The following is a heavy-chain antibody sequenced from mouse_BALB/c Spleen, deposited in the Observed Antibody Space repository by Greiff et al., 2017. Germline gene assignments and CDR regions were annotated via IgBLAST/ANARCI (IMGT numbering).Heavy chain of an antibody. D-gene: IGHD3-2*01. V-gene: IGHV1-55*01. CDR2: IYPGSGST. J-gene: IGHJ3*01. CDR1: GYNFTSYW. Sequence: QVQLQQPGAELVKPGTSVKLSCKASGYNFTSYWINWVKLRPGQGLEWIGDIYPGSGSTNYNEKFKSKATLTVDTSSSTAYMQLSSLASEDSALYYCARDSSGYSYWGQETLVTVSA. CDR3: ARDSSGYSY.